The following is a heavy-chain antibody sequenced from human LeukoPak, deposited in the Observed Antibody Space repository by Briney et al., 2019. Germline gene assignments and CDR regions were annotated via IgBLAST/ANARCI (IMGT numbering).Heavy chain of an antibody. J-gene: IGHJ4*02. D-gene: IGHD5-12*01. CDR1: GFTFSSYW. V-gene: IGHV3-74*01. CDR2: INSDGSST. CDR3: ARVHGYSGYDSPFDY. Sequence: GGSLRLSCAASGFTFSSYWMHWVRQAPGKGLVWVSLINSDGSSTSYADSVKGRFTTSRDNAKNTLYLQMNSLRAEDTAVYYCARVHGYSGYDSPFDYWGQGTLVTVSS.